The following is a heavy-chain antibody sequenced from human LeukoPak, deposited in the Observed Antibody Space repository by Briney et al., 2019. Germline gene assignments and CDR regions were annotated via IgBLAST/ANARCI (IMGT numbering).Heavy chain of an antibody. Sequence: SVKVSCKASGGTFSSYAISWVRQAPGQGFEWMGGIIPIIGTANYEQKFQVWVTMTRDTSISTAYMELSRLRSDDTAVYYCARDGDYYGSHDWFDPWGQGTLVTVSS. CDR1: GGTFSSYA. V-gene: IGHV1-69*05. CDR2: IIPIIGTA. CDR3: ARDGDYYGSHDWFDP. D-gene: IGHD3-10*01. J-gene: IGHJ5*02.